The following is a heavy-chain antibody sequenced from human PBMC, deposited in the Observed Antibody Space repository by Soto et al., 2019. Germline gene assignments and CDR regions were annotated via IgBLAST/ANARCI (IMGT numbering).Heavy chain of an antibody. CDR3: ARGRYYAKDV. J-gene: IGHJ6*02. CDR1: ESSFNVHY. Sequence: EVQLVESGGGLVQPGGSLRLSCVASESSFNVHYMHWVRQPPGKGLVWVSRVDDVGSDTAYADSVKGRFTISRDNAKNTLYLHMHSLKVDDTAVYYCARGRYYAKDVWGQGTTVTVSS. V-gene: IGHV3-74*01. CDR2: VDDVGSDT.